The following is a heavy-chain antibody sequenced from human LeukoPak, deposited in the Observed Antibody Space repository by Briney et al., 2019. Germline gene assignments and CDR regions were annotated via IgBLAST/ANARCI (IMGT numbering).Heavy chain of an antibody. V-gene: IGHV1-2*02. CDR2: INPNSGGT. J-gene: IGHJ4*02. CDR3: ARAPDYAVYYFDY. Sequence: ASVKVSCKASGYTFIGYYMYWVRQAPGQGLEWMGWINPNSGGTNYAQKFQGRVTITADESTSTAYMELSSLRSEDTAVYYCARAPDYAVYYFDYWGQGTLVTVSS. CDR1: GYTFIGYY. D-gene: IGHD4-17*01.